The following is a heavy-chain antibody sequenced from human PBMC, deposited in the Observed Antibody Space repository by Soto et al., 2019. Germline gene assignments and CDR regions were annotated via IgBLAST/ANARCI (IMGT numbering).Heavy chain of an antibody. CDR2: ISYDGSNK. CDR1: GFTFSSYG. Sequence: PGGSLRLSCAASGFTFSSYGMHWVRQAPGKGLEWVAVISYDGSNKYYADSVKGRFTISRDNSKNTLYLQMNSLRADDTAVYYCATDGVGVVPGDVFDIWGQGTMVTVSS. J-gene: IGHJ3*02. V-gene: IGHV3-30*03. CDR3: ATDGVGVVPGDVFDI. D-gene: IGHD2-2*01.